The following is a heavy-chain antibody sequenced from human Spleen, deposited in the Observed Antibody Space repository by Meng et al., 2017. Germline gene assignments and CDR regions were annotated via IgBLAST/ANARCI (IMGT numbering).Heavy chain of an antibody. Sequence: EVQLVESGGGLVQPGGSLRLSCAASGFTVSSNFMSWVRQAPGKGLEWVSVIYSIGSTYYTDSVKGRFTISRDNSKNTLYLQMSSLRADDTAVYYCARDRDYGGFDYWGQGTLVTVSS. CDR1: GFTVSSNF. CDR3: ARDRDYGGFDY. J-gene: IGHJ4*02. D-gene: IGHD4-23*01. CDR2: IYSIGST. V-gene: IGHV3-66*01.